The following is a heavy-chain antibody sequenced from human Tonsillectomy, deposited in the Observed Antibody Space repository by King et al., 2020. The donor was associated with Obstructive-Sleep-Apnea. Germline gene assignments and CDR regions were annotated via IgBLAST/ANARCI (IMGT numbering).Heavy chain of an antibody. CDR3: VREDYRVVAFDY. CDR1: GFTFSTYA. D-gene: IGHD3-22*01. J-gene: IGHJ4*02. CDR2: ISYDGNNK. Sequence: VQLVESGGGVAQPGRSLRLSCAASGFTFSTYAMHWVRQAPGKGLEWVAVISYDGNNKNYADSVKGRFSISRDNSKDTMYLQMNSLRAEDSAVYYCVREDYRVVAFDYWGQGTLVTVSS. V-gene: IGHV3-30-3*01.